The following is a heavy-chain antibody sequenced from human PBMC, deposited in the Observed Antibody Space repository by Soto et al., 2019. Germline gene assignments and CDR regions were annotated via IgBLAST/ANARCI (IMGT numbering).Heavy chain of an antibody. CDR1: GYAFADFA. V-gene: IGHV1-3*01. CDR3: ARDPLYCSGSFCAASYNWFDP. J-gene: IGHJ5*02. D-gene: IGHD2-15*01. CDR2: ISGGEGGT. Sequence: QVHLVQSGAEVKKPGASVKVSCKASGYAFADFALHWVRQAPGQRPEWMGWISGGEGGTKYAQKFQRRVTFAGATSANTAYLELSGLTSADTAVYFCARDPLYCSGSFCAASYNWFDPWGQGTLVTVSS.